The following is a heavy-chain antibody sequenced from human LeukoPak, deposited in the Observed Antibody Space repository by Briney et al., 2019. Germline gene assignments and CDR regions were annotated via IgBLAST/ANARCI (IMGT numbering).Heavy chain of an antibody. D-gene: IGHD3-22*01. Sequence: GSLRLSCAASGFTFSSYEMNWVRQPPGKGLEWIGEINHSGSTNYNPSLKSRVTISVDTSKNQFSLKLSSVTAADTAVYYCARGTRLAHGPDYYDSSGLNFDYWGQGTLVTVSS. CDR3: ARGTRLAHGPDYYDSSGLNFDY. V-gene: IGHV4-34*01. CDR2: INHSGST. CDR1: GFTFSSYE. J-gene: IGHJ4*02.